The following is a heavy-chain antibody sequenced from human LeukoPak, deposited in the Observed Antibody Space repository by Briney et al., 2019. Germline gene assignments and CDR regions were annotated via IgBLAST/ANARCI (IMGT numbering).Heavy chain of an antibody. J-gene: IGHJ4*02. D-gene: IGHD5-12*01. V-gene: IGHV3-9*01. CDR2: INWNSDSI. CDR1: GFTFDDYA. Sequence: GGSLRLSCAVSGFTFDDYAMHWVWQVPGKGLEWVSGINWNSDSIGYADSVKGRFTTSRDNAKNSLYLQMNSLRAEDTAFYYCAINGGGDSGYGNFDYWGQGTLVTVSS. CDR3: AINGGGDSGYGNFDY.